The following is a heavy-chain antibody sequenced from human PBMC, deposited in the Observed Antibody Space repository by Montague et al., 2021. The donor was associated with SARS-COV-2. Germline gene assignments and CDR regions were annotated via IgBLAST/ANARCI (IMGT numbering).Heavy chain of an antibody. CDR2: ISGSGGST. CDR1: GFTFSSYA. Sequence: SLRLSCAASGFTFSSYAMSWVRQAPGKGLEWVSAISGSGGSTYYADSVKGRFTISRDNSKNTLYLQMNSLRAEDTAVYYCRVGNYYGTISDYWGQGTLVTVSS. D-gene: IGHD4/OR15-4a*01. CDR3: RVGNYYGTISDY. V-gene: IGHV3-23*01. J-gene: IGHJ4*02.